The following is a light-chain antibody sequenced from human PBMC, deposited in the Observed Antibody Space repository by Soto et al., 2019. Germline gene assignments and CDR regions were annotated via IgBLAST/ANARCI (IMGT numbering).Light chain of an antibody. V-gene: IGLV1-40*01. CDR3: QSYDSSLSALYV. CDR2: GNN. J-gene: IGLJ1*01. CDR1: SSNIGAGYE. Sequence: QSVLTQPPSVSGALGQRVTISCTGSSSNIGAGYEVHWYQQLPGAAPKLLIYGNNNRPSGVPDRFSGSKSGTSASLAITGLQAEDEADYYCQSYDSSLSALYVFGTGTKVTVL.